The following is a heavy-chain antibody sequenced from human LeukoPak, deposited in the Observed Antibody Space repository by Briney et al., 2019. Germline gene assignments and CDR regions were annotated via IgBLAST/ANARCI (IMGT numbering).Heavy chain of an antibody. CDR3: ARSKRRGDLLDY. CDR2: INPSGGST. Sequence: ASVKVSCKASGYTFTSYGISWVRQAPGQGLEWMGIINPSGGSTSYAQKFQGRVTMTRDTSISTAYMELTSLRSDDTALYYCARSKRRGDLLDYWGQGILVTVSS. J-gene: IGHJ4*02. CDR1: GYTFTSYG. D-gene: IGHD2-21*02. V-gene: IGHV1-46*01.